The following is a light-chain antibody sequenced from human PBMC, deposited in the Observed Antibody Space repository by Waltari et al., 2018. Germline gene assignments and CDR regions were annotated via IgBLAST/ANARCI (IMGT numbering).Light chain of an antibody. CDR1: QTVSNY. CDR3: QQTYSFPRT. Sequence: DIQMTQSPSSLSASVGDRVTISCRASQTVSNYLQWYQQKPGKAPNLLIYEASTLQSGIPSRFSGSGSGTEFTLTISSLQPEDFATYYCQQTYSFPRTFGQGTNLEIK. CDR2: EAS. V-gene: IGKV1-39*01. J-gene: IGKJ2*01.